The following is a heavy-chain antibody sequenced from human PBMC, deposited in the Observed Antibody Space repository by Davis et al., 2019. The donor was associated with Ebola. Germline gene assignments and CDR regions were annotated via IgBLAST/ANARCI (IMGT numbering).Heavy chain of an antibody. Sequence: SETLSLTCAVYGGSFSGYYWSWIRQPPGKGLEWIGEINHSGSTNSNPSLKSRVTISVDTSKNQLSLKLSSVTAADTAVYYCARGRIVVVPAAMGPYYYYGMDVWGQGTTVTVSS. V-gene: IGHV4-34*01. J-gene: IGHJ6*02. CDR1: GGSFSGYY. D-gene: IGHD2-2*01. CDR3: ARGRIVVVPAAMGPYYYYGMDV. CDR2: INHSGST.